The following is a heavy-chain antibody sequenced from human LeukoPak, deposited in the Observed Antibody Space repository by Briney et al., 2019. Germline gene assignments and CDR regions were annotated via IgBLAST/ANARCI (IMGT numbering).Heavy chain of an antibody. J-gene: IGHJ6*02. D-gene: IGHD2-8*01. V-gene: IGHV3-7*03. CDR2: MNKDGSER. Sequence: GGSLRLSCAASGFILSNHWMTWVRQAPGKGPEWVANMNKDGSERYYVDSVRGRFTISRDTAKNSLYLQMNNLRAEDTALYYCARNNDMDVWGQGTTVIVSS. CDR3: ARNNDMDV. CDR1: GFILSNHW.